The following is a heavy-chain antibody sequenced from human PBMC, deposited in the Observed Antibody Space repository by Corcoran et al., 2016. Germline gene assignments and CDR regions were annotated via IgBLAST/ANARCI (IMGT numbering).Heavy chain of an antibody. V-gene: IGHV4-34*01. CDR3: ASAIAYTISTTSDYYGMDV. J-gene: IGHJ6*02. Sequence: QVQLQQWGAGLLKPSETLSLTCAVYGGSFSGYYWSWIRQPPGKGLEWIGEINHRGSTNYNPSLKSRVTISVDTSKNQFSLKLRSVTAADTAVYYWASAIAYTISTTSDYYGMDVWGQGTTVTVSS. CDR1: GGSFSGYY. CDR2: INHRGST. D-gene: IGHD1-1*01.